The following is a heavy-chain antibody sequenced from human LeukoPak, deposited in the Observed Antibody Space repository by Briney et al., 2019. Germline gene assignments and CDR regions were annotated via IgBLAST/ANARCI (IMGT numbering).Heavy chain of an antibody. J-gene: IGHJ4*02. CDR3: VRDRVSTIGYFDY. Sequence: ASVKVSCKASGYTFTSYYIHWVRQAPGHGLEWVGWINPNSGVTTYAQDFQGRVTMTRDTSIGTAYMELSRLRSDDTAVYYCVRDRVSTIGYFDYWGQGTLVTVSS. CDR1: GYTFTSYY. CDR2: INPNSGVT. D-gene: IGHD5/OR15-5a*01. V-gene: IGHV1-2*02.